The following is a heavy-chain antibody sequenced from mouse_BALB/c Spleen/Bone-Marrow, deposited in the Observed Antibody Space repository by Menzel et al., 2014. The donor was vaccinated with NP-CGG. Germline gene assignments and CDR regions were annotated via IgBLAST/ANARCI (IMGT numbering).Heavy chain of an antibody. CDR3: ARNANWLFAY. CDR2: INPGSGDT. V-gene: IGHV1-54*01. CDR1: GYAFTNYL. Sequence: QVQLQQSGTELVRPGTSVKVSCKASGYAFTNYLIEWVKQRPGQGLEWIGVINPGSGDTSYNEKFRGKATLTADKSSSTAYMQLSTLTSDDSAVNFCARNANWLFAYWGQGTLVTVSA. D-gene: IGHD4-1*01. J-gene: IGHJ3*01.